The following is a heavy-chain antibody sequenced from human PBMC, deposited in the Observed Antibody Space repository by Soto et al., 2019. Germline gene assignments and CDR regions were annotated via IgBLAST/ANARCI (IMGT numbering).Heavy chain of an antibody. CDR3: ARGDIVVGPGAPERLYYYYYGMDV. CDR2: IYYSGST. V-gene: IGHV4-59*01. Sequence: SETLSLTCTVSGGSISSYYWSWIRQPPGKGLEWIGYIYYSGSTNYNPSLKSRVTISVDTSKNQFSLKLSSVTAADTAVYYCARGDIVVGPGAPERLYYYYYGMDVWGQGTTVTVSS. J-gene: IGHJ6*02. CDR1: GGSISSYY. D-gene: IGHD2-2*01.